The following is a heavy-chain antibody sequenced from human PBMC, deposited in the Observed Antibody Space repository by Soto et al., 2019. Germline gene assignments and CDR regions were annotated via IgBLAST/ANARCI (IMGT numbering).Heavy chain of an antibody. CDR2: IYSGGST. J-gene: IGHJ6*02. D-gene: IGHD1-26*01. CDR1: GFTVSSNY. V-gene: IGHV3-53*01. Sequence: GASLRLSCAASGFTVSSNYMSWVRQAPGKGLEWVSVIYSGGSTNYADSVKGRFTISRDISKNTVYFQMNSLRAEDTAVYYCARARSGNYFYYGLDVWGQGTTVTGSS. CDR3: ARARSGNYFYYGLDV.